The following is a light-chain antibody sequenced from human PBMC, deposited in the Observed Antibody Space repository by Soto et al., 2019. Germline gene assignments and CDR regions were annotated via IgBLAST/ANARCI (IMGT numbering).Light chain of an antibody. CDR1: QSVSSSY. CDR2: GAS. Sequence: EIVLTQSPGTLSLSPGERAILSCRASQSVSSSYLAWYQQKPGQAPRLLIYGASSRATGIPDRFSGSGSGTDFTLTISRLEPEDFVVYYCQQYDSSPSITFGQGTRLEIK. CDR3: QQYDSSPSIT. J-gene: IGKJ5*01. V-gene: IGKV3-20*01.